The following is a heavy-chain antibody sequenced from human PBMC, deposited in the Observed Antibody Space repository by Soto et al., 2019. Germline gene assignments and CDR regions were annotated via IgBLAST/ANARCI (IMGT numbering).Heavy chain of an antibody. CDR1: GGSFSGYY. CDR3: ARGNIVATIRNFDY. Sequence: SETLSLTCAVYGGSFSGYYWSWIRQPPGKGLEWIGEINHSGSTNYNPPLKSRVTISVDTSKNQFSLKLSSVTAADTAVYYCARGNIVATIRNFDYWGQGTLVTVSS. D-gene: IGHD5-12*01. CDR2: INHSGST. J-gene: IGHJ4*02. V-gene: IGHV4-34*01.